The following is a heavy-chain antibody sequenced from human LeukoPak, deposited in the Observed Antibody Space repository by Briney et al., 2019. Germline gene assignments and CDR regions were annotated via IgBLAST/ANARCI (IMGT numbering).Heavy chain of an antibody. CDR3: ARHGSARGWYRSHFDY. Sequence: NPSETLSLTCTVSGGSISSSSYYWGWIRQPPGKGLEWIGSIYYSGSTYYSPSLKSRVTMSVDTSKNQFSLKLSSVTAADTAVYYCARHGSARGWYRSHFDYWGQGTLVTVSS. CDR2: IYYSGST. D-gene: IGHD6-19*01. V-gene: IGHV4-39*01. J-gene: IGHJ4*02. CDR1: GGSISSSSYY.